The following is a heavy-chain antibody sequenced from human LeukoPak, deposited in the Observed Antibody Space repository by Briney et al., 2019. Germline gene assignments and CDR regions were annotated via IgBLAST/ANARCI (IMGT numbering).Heavy chain of an antibody. CDR1: GGSISSGDYY. J-gene: IGHJ5*02. V-gene: IGHV4-30-4*08. D-gene: IGHD2-2*01. CDR2: IYYSGST. Sequence: SQTLSLTCTVSGGSISSGDYYWSWIRQPPGKGLEWIGYIYYSGSTYYNPSLKSRVTISVDTSENQFSLKLSSVTAADTAVYYCARTRIVVVPAAKNWFDPWGQGTLVPVSS. CDR3: ARTRIVVVPAAKNWFDP.